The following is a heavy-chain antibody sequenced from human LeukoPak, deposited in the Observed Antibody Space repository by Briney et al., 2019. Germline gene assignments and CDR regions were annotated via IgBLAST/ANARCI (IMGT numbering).Heavy chain of an antibody. CDR3: AREGGSPGYFDY. J-gene: IGHJ4*02. CDR2: IYYRGST. CDR1: GGSFSGYY. D-gene: IGHD2-15*01. Sequence: SETLSLTCAVYGGSFSGYYWSWIRQPPGKGLEWIGYIYYRGSTNYNPSLKSRLTISVDTSKNQFSLKLSSVTAADTAVYYCAREGGSPGYFDYWGQGTLVTVSS. V-gene: IGHV4-59*01.